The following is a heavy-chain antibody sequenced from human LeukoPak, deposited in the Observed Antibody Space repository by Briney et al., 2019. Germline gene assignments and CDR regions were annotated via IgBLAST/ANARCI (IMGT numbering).Heavy chain of an antibody. CDR2: INHSGST. CDR1: GGSFSGYY. V-gene: IGHV4-34*01. Sequence: PSETLSLTCAVYGGSFSGYYWSWIRQPPGKGLEWIGEINHSGSTNYNPSLKSRVTISVDTSKNQFSLKLSSVAAADTVVYYCAREYYGSGSYYNWGQGTLVTVSS. J-gene: IGHJ4*02. D-gene: IGHD3-10*01. CDR3: AREYYGSGSYYN.